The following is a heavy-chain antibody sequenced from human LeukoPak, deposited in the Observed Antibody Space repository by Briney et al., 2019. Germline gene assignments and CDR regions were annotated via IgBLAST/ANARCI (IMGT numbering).Heavy chain of an antibody. Sequence: GGSLRLSCAASGFTFSSYAMSWVRQAPGRGLEWVSIVSDNGGSTYYADSVKGRFSISRDNSKNTLYLQMNSLRAEDSAIYYCAKRVSYSSGSHFDYWGQGTLVTVSS. D-gene: IGHD3-10*01. CDR2: VSDNGGST. CDR1: GFTFSSYA. CDR3: AKRVSYSSGSHFDY. V-gene: IGHV3-23*01. J-gene: IGHJ4*02.